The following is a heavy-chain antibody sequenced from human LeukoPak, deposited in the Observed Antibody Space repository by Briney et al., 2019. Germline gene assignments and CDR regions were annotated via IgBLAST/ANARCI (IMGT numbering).Heavy chain of an antibody. J-gene: IGHJ3*02. Sequence: SETLSLTCAVYGGSFSGYYWSWIRQPPGKGLEWIGEINHSGSTNYNPSLKSRVTISVDTSKNQFSLKLSSVTAADTAVYYCARKQRWLQLKTFDIWAKGQWSPSLQ. V-gene: IGHV4-34*01. CDR2: INHSGST. CDR3: ARKQRWLQLKTFDI. D-gene: IGHD5-24*01. CDR1: GGSFSGYY.